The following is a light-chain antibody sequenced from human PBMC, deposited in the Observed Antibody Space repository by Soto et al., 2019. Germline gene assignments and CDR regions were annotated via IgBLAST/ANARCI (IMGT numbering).Light chain of an antibody. V-gene: IGKV3-11*01. Sequence: EIVLTQSPGTLSLSPGERATLSCRARQTISTGLAWYPQKPGQSPRLVIWGASDRATGIPARFSGSGSGTDFTLTISSLEPEDFAVYYCQQRSALPVTFGQGTKLEIK. CDR2: GAS. J-gene: IGKJ2*01. CDR3: QQRSALPVT. CDR1: QTISTG.